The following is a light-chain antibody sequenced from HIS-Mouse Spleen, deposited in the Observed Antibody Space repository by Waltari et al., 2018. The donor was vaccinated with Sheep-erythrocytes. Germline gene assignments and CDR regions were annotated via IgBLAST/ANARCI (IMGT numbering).Light chain of an antibody. J-gene: IGKJ2*01. Sequence: DIQLTHSPSFLSASVGDRVTINCRASQGISSYLAWYQQKPGKAPKLLIYAASTLQSGVPSRFSGSGSGTEFTLTISSLQPEDFATYYCQQLNSYPHTFGQGTKLEIK. CDR3: QQLNSYPHT. CDR1: QGISSY. CDR2: AAS. V-gene: IGKV1-9*01.